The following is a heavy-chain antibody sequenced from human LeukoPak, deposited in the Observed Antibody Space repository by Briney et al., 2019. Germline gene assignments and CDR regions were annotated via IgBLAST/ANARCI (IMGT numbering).Heavy chain of an antibody. J-gene: IGHJ4*02. CDR1: GGTFSSYA. V-gene: IGHV1-69*04. D-gene: IGHD2-21*01. CDR2: IIPILGIA. CDR3: ARAAGDSKDY. Sequence: SVKVSCKASGGTFSSYAISWVRQAPGQGLEWMGRIIPILGIANYAQKFQGRVTITADKSTSTAYMELSSLRSEDMAVYYCARAAGDSKDYWGQGTLVTVSS.